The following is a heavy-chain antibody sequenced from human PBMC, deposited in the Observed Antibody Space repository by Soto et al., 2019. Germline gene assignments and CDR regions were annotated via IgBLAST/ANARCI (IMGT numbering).Heavy chain of an antibody. V-gene: IGHV3-23*01. J-gene: IGHJ6*03. D-gene: IGHD5-12*01. CDR1: GFTFSSYA. Sequence: GGSLRLSCAASGFTFSSYAMSWVRQTPGKGLEWVSAISGSGGSTYYADSVKGRFSISRDNSKNTLFLQMNSLRAEDTAVYYCAKDAYSGYDGGLYYYYYYMDVWGKGTTVTVSS. CDR2: ISGSGGST. CDR3: AKDAYSGYDGGLYYYYYYMDV.